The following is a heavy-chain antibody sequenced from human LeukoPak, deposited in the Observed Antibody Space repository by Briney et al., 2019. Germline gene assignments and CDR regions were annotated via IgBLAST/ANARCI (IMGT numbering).Heavy chain of an antibody. Sequence: GASVKVSCKASGYTFTGYYMHWVRQAPGQGLEWTGWISPNSGGTNYAQKFQGRVTMIRDTSISTAYMELSRLRSDGTAVYYCARSPSWSSSWYDYWGQGTLVTVSS. J-gene: IGHJ4*02. V-gene: IGHV1-2*02. D-gene: IGHD6-13*01. CDR2: ISPNSGGT. CDR3: ARSPSWSSSWYDY. CDR1: GYTFTGYY.